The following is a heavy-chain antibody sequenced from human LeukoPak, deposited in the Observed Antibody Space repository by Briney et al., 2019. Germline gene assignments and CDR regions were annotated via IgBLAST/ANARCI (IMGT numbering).Heavy chain of an antibody. V-gene: IGHV3-21*01. CDR2: ISSSLNM. CDR3: ARDAGIDAFDI. J-gene: IGHJ3*02. CDR1: GFTFGGYT. Sequence: GGSLRLSCVASGFTFGGYTINWVRLAPGKGLEWVSSISSSLNMYFAEAVKGRFTISRDSAGNSVSLQLNSLRVEDTAVYYCARDAGIDAFDIWGQGTVVTVSS.